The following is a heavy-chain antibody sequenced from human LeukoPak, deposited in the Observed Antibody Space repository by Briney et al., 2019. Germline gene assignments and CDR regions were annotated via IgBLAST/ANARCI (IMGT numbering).Heavy chain of an antibody. D-gene: IGHD3-10*01. CDR2: ISGSGGST. CDR1: GGSISSSSYY. Sequence: ETLSLTCTVSGGSISSSSYYWGWIRQPPGKGLEWVSAISGSGGSTYYADSVKGRFTISRDNSKNTLYLQMNSLRAEDTAVYYCANYGSGSLSLSYWGQGTLVTVSS. J-gene: IGHJ4*02. CDR3: ANYGSGSLSLSY. V-gene: IGHV3-23*01.